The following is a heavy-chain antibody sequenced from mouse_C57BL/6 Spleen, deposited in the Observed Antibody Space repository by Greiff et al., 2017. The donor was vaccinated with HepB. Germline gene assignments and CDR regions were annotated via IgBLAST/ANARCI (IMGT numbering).Heavy chain of an antibody. J-gene: IGHJ3*01. CDR3: VRQPYYDYVWFAY. Sequence: EVKVVESGGGLVQPKGSLKLSCAASGFSFNTYAMNWVRQAPGKGLEWVARIRSKSNNYATYYADSVKDRFTISRDDSESMLYLQMNNLKTEDTAMYYCVRQPYYDYVWFAYWGQGTLVTVSA. CDR1: GFSFNTYA. CDR2: IRSKSNNYAT. V-gene: IGHV10-1*01. D-gene: IGHD2-4*01.